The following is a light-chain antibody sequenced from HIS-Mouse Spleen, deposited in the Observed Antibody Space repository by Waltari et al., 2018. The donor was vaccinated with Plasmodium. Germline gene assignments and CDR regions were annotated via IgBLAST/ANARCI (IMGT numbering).Light chain of an antibody. V-gene: IGKV3-15*01. CDR1: QSVSSN. Sequence: EIVMTQSPATLSVSPGERATLSCRASQSVSSNLAWYQQKPVQAPRLLIYGASTRATGIPARFSGSGSGTEFTLTISSLQSEDFAVYYCQQYNNWPFTFGTGTKVDIK. CDR3: QQYNNWPFT. CDR2: GAS. J-gene: IGKJ3*01.